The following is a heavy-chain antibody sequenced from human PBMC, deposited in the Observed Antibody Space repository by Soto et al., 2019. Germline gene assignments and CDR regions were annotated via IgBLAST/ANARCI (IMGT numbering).Heavy chain of an antibody. V-gene: IGHV3-30*18. CDR2: ISYDGSNK. CDR1: GFTFSSYG. CDR3: AKAGGWYSYYGMDV. J-gene: IGHJ6*02. Sequence: QVQLVESGGGVVQPGRSLRLSCAASGFTFSSYGMHWVRQAPGKGLEWVAVISYDGSNKYYADSVKCRFTTSRDNSKNTRYLQMNSLRAEDTAVYYCAKAGGWYSYYGMDVWGQGTTVTVSS. D-gene: IGHD6-19*01.